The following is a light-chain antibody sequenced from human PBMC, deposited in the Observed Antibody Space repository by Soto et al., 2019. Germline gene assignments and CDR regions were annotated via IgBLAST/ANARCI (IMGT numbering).Light chain of an antibody. CDR2: DAS. CDR3: QQRISWPLT. V-gene: IGKV3-11*01. Sequence: EIVLTQSPATLSLSPGERATLSCRASQSVSIYLAWYQQKPGQAPRLLIYDASNRVIGIPARFSGSGSGTDFSLTISSLEPEDFAVYYCQQRISWPLTFGGGTKVEIK. J-gene: IGKJ4*01. CDR1: QSVSIY.